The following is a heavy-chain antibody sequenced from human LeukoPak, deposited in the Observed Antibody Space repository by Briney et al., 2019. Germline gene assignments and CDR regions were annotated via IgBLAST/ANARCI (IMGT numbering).Heavy chain of an antibody. CDR3: ARRSHGPKYDYCYGMDV. Sequence: SVKVSCKASGGTFSSYAISWVRQAPGQGLEWMGRIIPILGIANYAQKFQGRVTITADKSTSTAYMELSSLRSEDTAVYYCARRSHGPKYDYCYGMDVWGQGTTVTVSS. J-gene: IGHJ6*02. V-gene: IGHV1-69*04. CDR2: IIPILGIA. CDR1: GGTFSSYA.